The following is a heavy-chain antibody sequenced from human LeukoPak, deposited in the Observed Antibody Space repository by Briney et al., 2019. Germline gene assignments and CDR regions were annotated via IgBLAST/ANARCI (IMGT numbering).Heavy chain of an antibody. CDR3: AKNGDRGAYCTGGTCYPYFYYYMDV. Sequence: GGSLRLSCAASGITFSSYGMSWVRQAPGKGLEWVSSISSTGGTTYYADSVKGRFTISRDNSKNTLYLQMNSLRAEDTAIYYCAKNGDRGAYCTGGTCYPYFYYYMDVWGKGTAVTI. CDR2: ISSTGGTT. J-gene: IGHJ6*03. D-gene: IGHD2-15*01. V-gene: IGHV3-23*01. CDR1: GITFSSYG.